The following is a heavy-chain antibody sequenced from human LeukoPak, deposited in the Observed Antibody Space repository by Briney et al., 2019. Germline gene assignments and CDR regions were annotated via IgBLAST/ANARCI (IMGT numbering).Heavy chain of an antibody. V-gene: IGHV3-74*01. CDR1: GFTFISYW. CDR2: INGYGSST. CDR3: ARDAPGNTALDY. D-gene: IGHD5-18*01. J-gene: IGHJ4*02. Sequence: GGALRISCAASGFTFISYWMHWVRPAPGKGLVWVSRINGYGSSTDFADSVKGRFTISRDNAKNTLYLQMNSLRAEDTAVYYCARDAPGNTALDYWGQGTLVTVSS.